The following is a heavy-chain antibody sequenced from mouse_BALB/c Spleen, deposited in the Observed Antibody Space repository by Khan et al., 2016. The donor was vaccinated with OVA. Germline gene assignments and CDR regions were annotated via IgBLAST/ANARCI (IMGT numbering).Heavy chain of an antibody. V-gene: IGHV3-2*02. Sequence: EVELVESGPGLVKPSQSLSLTCTVTGYSITSDYAWNWIRQFPGNKLEWMGYISSTGGTSYNPSLKSRISITRDTSTNQFFLQLKSVTAEDTATYYCARSLYYSYGYALDCWGRGTLVTVSS. D-gene: IGHD2-14*01. CDR2: ISSTGGT. CDR1: GYSITSDYA. CDR3: ARSLYYSYGYALDC. J-gene: IGHJ4*01.